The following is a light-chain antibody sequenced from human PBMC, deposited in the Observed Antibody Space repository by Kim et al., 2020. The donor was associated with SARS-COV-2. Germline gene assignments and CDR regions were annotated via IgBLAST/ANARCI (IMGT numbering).Light chain of an antibody. CDR3: QQRSNWPIT. V-gene: IGKV3-11*01. Sequence: EIVLTQSPATLSLSPGERATLSCRASQSVSSYFAWYQQKPGQAPRLLIYDASNRATGIPARFSGSGSGTDFTLTISSLEPEEFAVYYCQQRSNWPITFGQGTRLEIK. CDR2: DAS. J-gene: IGKJ5*01. CDR1: QSVSSY.